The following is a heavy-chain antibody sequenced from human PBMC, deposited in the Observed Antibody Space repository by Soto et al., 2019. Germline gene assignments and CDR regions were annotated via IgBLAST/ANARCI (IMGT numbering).Heavy chain of an antibody. V-gene: IGHV2-26*01. CDR3: ARIRWWGLLCHNDY. CDR2: IFSNYEK. Sequence: QVTLKESGPVLVKPTETLTLTCTVSGFSLSNARMSVSWIRQPPGKALEWRAHIFSNYEKSYSASLKCRLNKSKDSSKSQVVLTMTNMDPVDTATYSCARIRWWGLLCHNDYWGHGTLVTVSS. J-gene: IGHJ4*01. CDR1: GFSLSNARMS. D-gene: IGHD2-21*01.